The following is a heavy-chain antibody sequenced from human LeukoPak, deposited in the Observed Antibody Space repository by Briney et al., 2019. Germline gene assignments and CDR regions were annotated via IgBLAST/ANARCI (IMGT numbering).Heavy chain of an antibody. CDR1: GGSISSNNW. CDR2: IYYSGST. V-gene: IGHV4-30-4*01. J-gene: IGHJ3*02. CDR3: AREGEAFDI. Sequence: SETLFPTCAVSGGSISSNNWWGWVRQPPGKGLEWIGYIYYSGSTYYNPSLKSRVTISVDTSKNQFSLKLSSVTAADTAVYYCAREGEAFDIWGQGTMVTVSS.